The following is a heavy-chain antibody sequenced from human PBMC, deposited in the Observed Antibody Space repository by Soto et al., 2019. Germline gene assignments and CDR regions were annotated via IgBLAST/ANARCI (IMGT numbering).Heavy chain of an antibody. D-gene: IGHD6-19*01. CDR2: IGTAGDP. Sequence: GGSLRLSCAASGFTFSSYDMHWVRQATGKGLEWVSAIGTAGDPYYPGSVKGRFTISRENAKNSLYLQMNSLRAGDTAVYYCAKDLGSSGWHYYYYYYGMGVWGQGTTVTVSS. CDR1: GFTFSSYD. CDR3: AKDLGSSGWHYYYYYYGMGV. J-gene: IGHJ6*02. V-gene: IGHV3-13*05.